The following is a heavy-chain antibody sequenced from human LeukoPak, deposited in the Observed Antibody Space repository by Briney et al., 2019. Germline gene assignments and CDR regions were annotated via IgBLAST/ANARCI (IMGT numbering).Heavy chain of an antibody. Sequence: SETLSLTCTVSGGSISSYYWSWIRQPPGKGLEWIGYIYYSGSTNYNPSLKSRVTISVDTSKNQFFLKLSSVTAADTAVYYCARRDYGDPTYWYFDLWGRGTLVTVSS. CDR3: ARRDYGDPTYWYFDL. J-gene: IGHJ2*01. D-gene: IGHD4-17*01. V-gene: IGHV4-59*08. CDR1: GGSISSYY. CDR2: IYYSGST.